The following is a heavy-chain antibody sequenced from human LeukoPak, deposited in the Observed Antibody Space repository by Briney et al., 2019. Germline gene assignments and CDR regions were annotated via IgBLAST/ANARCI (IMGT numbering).Heavy chain of an antibody. V-gene: IGHV1-2*02. J-gene: IGHJ5*02. CDR1: GYTFTGYY. CDR3: ARDYEMATILSSLWNWFDP. D-gene: IGHD5-24*01. Sequence: ASVKVSCKASGYTFTGYYMHWVRQAPGQGLEWMGWINPNSGGTNYAQKFQGRVTMTRDTSISTAYMELSRLRSDDTAVYYCARDYEMATILSSLWNWFDPWGQGTLVTVSS. CDR2: INPNSGGT.